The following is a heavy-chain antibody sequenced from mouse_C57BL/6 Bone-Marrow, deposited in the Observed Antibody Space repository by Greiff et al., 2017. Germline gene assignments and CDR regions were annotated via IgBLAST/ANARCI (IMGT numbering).Heavy chain of an antibody. CDR2: INPNNGGT. V-gene: IGHV1-18*01. CDR3: ARTDYGSSSSTYYFDY. D-gene: IGHD1-1*01. CDR1: GYTFTDYN. Sequence: VQLQQSGPELVKPGASVKIPCKASGYTFTDYNMDWVKQSHGKSLEWIGDINPNNGGTIYNQKFKGKATLTVDKSSSTAYMELRRLTSEDTADYYCARTDYGSSSSTYYFDYWGQGTTLTVSS. J-gene: IGHJ2*01.